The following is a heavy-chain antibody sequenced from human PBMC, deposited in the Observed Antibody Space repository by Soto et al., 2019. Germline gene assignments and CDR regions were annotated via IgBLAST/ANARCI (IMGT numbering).Heavy chain of an antibody. CDR2: IIPIFGTA. D-gene: IGHD6-13*01. CDR1: GGTFSSYA. J-gene: IGHJ3*02. V-gene: IGHV1-69*13. Sequence: ASVKVSCKASGGTFSSYAISWVRQAPGQGLEWMGGIIPIFGTANYAQKFQGRVTITADESTSTAYMELSSLRSEDTAVYYCARPKGIAAAGTGAFDIWGQGTMVTVSS. CDR3: ARPKGIAAAGTGAFDI.